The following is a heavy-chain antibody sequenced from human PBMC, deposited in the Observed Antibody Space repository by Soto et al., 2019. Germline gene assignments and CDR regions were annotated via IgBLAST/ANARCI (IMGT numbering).Heavy chain of an antibody. J-gene: IGHJ3*01. CDR1: GDSINNYY. V-gene: IGHV4-4*07. D-gene: IGHD4-4*01. CDR3: ARGSAVTTARGWFGALDV. Sequence: LQESGPGLVKPSETLSLTCTVSGDSINNYYWNWIRQPAGKGLEWIGRIYSSGTPNHSPSLKSRVTMSVDTSKNLLSLSLSSVTAADTATYYCARGSAVTTARGWFGALDVWGQGTVVTVSS. CDR2: IYSSGTP.